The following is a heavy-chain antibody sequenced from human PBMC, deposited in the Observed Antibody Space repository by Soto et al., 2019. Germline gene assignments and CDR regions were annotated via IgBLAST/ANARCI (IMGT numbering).Heavy chain of an antibody. CDR3: AKDRGKGSGSYYFDY. CDR1: GFSFSSYA. Sequence: EVQLLESGGGLVQPGGSLRLSCAASGFSFSSYAMTWVRQAPGKGLEWVSAISGSGGITYYADSVKGRFTISRDNSKNTLYLHMTSLIVEDTAVYYCAKDRGKGSGSYYFDYWGQGALVIVSS. CDR2: ISGSGGIT. J-gene: IGHJ4*02. V-gene: IGHV3-23*01. D-gene: IGHD1-26*01.